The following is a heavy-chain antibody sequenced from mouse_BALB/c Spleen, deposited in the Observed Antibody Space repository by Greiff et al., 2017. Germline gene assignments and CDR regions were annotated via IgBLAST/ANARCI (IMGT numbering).Heavy chain of an antibody. CDR2: ISSGGGST. J-gene: IGHJ2*01. D-gene: IGHD1-1*01. CDR1: GFAFSSYD. CDR3: AKQGGSSYGYFDY. Sequence: EVQLQESGGGLVKPGGSLKLSCAASGFAFSSYDMSWVRQTPEKRLEWVAYISSGGGSTYYPDTVKGRFTISRDNAKNTLYLQMSSLKSEDTAMYYCAKQGGSSYGYFDYWGQGTTLTVSS. V-gene: IGHV5-12-1*01.